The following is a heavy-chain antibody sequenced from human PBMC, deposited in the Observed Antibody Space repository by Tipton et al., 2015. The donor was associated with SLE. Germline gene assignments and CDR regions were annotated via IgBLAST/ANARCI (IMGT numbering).Heavy chain of an antibody. D-gene: IGHD1-26*01. J-gene: IGHJ3*02. CDR3: ARVLGNGQWADI. CDR2: IYHSGST. CDR1: GFTVSSNY. V-gene: IGHV4-4*02. Sequence: SLRLSCAASGFTVSSNYMSWVRQPPGKGLEWIGEIYHSGSTNYNPSLRSRVTISLDKSKNQFSLQLSSVTAADTAVYYCARVLGNGQWADIWGQGTMVTVSS.